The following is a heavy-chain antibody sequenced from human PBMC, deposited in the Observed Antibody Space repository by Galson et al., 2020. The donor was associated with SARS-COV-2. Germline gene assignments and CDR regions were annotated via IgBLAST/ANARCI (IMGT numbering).Heavy chain of an antibody. Sequence: SATLSLTCTVSGGSISSSSYYWGWIRQPPGKGLEWIGSIYYSGSTYYNPSLKSRVTISVDTSKNQFSLKLSSVTAADTAVYYCARARQLGYCTNGVCYTHSIYFDYWGQGTLVTVSS. CDR2: IYYSGST. V-gene: IGHV4-39*07. D-gene: IGHD2-8*01. CDR3: ARARQLGYCTNGVCYTHSIYFDY. CDR1: GGSISSSSYY. J-gene: IGHJ4*02.